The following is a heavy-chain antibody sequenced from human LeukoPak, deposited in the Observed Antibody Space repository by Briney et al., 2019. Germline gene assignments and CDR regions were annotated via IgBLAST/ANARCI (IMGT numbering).Heavy chain of an antibody. D-gene: IGHD4-17*01. CDR2: MNGDGSST. Sequence: GGSLRLSCAASGFTFRSYWMHWVRQDPGEGLVWVSLMNGDGSSTSYADSVKGRFTISRDNAKNSLYLQMNSLRAEDTAVYYCARDMTTVRYWYFDLWGRGTLVTVSS. CDR1: GFTFRSYW. V-gene: IGHV3-74*01. J-gene: IGHJ2*01. CDR3: ARDMTTVRYWYFDL.